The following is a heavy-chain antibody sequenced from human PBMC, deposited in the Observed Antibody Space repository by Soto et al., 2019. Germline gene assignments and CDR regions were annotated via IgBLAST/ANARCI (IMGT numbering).Heavy chain of an antibody. CDR2: ISAYNGNT. V-gene: IGHV1-18*01. D-gene: IGHD2-15*01. Sequence: QVQLVQSGAEVKKPGASVKVSCKASGYTFTSYGISWVRQAPGQGLEWMGWISAYNGNTNYAQKLQGRVTRPTDTSTSTDYMELRSLRSDDTAGYYCARVRRAAATPLVNWFDPWGQGTLVTVSS. J-gene: IGHJ5*02. CDR3: ARVRRAAATPLVNWFDP. CDR1: GYTFTSYG.